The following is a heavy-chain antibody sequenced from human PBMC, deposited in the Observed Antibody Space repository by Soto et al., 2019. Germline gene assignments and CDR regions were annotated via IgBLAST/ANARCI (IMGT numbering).Heavy chain of an antibody. J-gene: IGHJ6*02. D-gene: IGHD4-17*01. V-gene: IGHV3-30*18. CDR3: PKDADYGDYRIYYYYYGMDV. CDR2: ISYDGSNK. Sequence: GGSLRLSCAASGFTFSSYGMHWVRQAPGKXLEWVAVISYDGSNKYYADSVKGRFTISRDNSKNTLYLQMNSLRAEDTAVYYCPKDADYGDYRIYYYYYGMDVWGQGTTVTVSS. CDR1: GFTFSSYG.